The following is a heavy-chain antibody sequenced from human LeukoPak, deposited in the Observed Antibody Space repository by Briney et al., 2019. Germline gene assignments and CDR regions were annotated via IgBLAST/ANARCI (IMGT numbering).Heavy chain of an antibody. D-gene: IGHD2-15*01. V-gene: IGHV3-30*02. CDR2: MHYDGNIR. J-gene: IGHJ2*01. CDR3: ARDACSGGTCYGGWYCDL. CDR1: GFTFSTYG. Sequence: GGSLRLSCAASGFTFSTYGMHWVRQAPGKGLEWVAFMHYDGNIRYYADSVKGRFTISRDTSKNTLYLQMSSLRVEGTAVYYCARDACSGGTCYGGWYCDLWGRGTLVTVSS.